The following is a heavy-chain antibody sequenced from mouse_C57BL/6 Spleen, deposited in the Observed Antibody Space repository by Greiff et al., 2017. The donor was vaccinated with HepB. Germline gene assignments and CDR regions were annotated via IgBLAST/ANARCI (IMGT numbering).Heavy chain of an antibody. V-gene: IGHV1-26*01. CDR3: ARWGSSGYFAY. D-gene: IGHD3-2*02. J-gene: IGHJ3*01. Sequence: EVQLQQSGPELVKPGASVKISCKASGYTFTDYYMNWVKQSHGKSLEWIGDINPNNGGTSYNQKFKGKATLTVDKSSSTAYMELRSLTSEDSAVYYGARWGSSGYFAYWGQGTLVTVSA. CDR1: GYTFTDYY. CDR2: INPNNGGT.